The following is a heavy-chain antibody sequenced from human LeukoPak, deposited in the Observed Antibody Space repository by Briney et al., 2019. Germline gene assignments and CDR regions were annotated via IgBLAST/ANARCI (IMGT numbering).Heavy chain of an antibody. CDR3: ARGYCSDGSCNTFDY. V-gene: IGHV3-66*01. D-gene: IGHD2-15*01. CDR2: FYSGGTT. CDR1: GFTVSSNY. Sequence: PGGSLRLSCAAPGFTVSSNYMSWVRQAPGQGLEWVSLFYSGGTTYYADSVKGRYTISRDKSKNTVYLQMNSLRAEDTAVYYCARGYCSDGSCNTFDYWGQGTLVTVSS. J-gene: IGHJ4*02.